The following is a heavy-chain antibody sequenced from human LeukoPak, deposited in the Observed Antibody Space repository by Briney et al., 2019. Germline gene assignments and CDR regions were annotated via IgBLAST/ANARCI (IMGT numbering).Heavy chain of an antibody. V-gene: IGHV3-48*01. CDR1: GFSLMNFD. D-gene: IGHD6-13*01. CDR3: ARDLPVAAADF. CDR2: FSVRYNVI. Sequence: PGGSLRLSCAASGFSLMNFDMNWIRQAPGKGLEWVSFFSVRYNVIYYADSVKGRFTVSRDEAKNSLYLQMNSLRAGDTALYYCARDLPVAAADFWGQGTLVTVSS. J-gene: IGHJ4*02.